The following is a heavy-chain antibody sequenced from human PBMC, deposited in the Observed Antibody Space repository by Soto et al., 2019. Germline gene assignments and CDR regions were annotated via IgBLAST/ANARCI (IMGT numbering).Heavy chain of an antibody. CDR1: GFTFSAFG. CDR2: ASYGGDTK. J-gene: IGHJ6*02. D-gene: IGHD4-17*01. V-gene: IGHV3-30*18. CDR3: AEGPLRFPAYADFAGYSYGMDV. Sequence: QMRLVESGGDVVQPGTSLRLSCVASGFTFSAFGMHWVRQAPGKGLEWVAIASYGGDTKHYADSVQSRFTISRYNSRDTLYLYMNSLREEDTAVYYCAEGPLRFPAYADFAGYSYGMDVWGHGTTVTVSS.